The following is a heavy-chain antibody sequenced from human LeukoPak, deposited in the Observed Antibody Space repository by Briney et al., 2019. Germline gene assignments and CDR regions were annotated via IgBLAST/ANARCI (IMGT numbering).Heavy chain of an antibody. V-gene: IGHV7-4-1*02. D-gene: IGHD6-13*01. CDR2: IYTNTGNP. CDR3: ARGIPVYGSSWSYYFDY. CDR1: GYTFTTYG. Sequence: ASVKVSCKVFGYTFTTYGINWVRQAPGQGLEWMGWIYTNTGNPTYTQGFTGRFVFSLDTSVSTTYLQISNLKAEDTAVYYCARGIPVYGSSWSYYFDYWGQGTLVTVSS. J-gene: IGHJ4*02.